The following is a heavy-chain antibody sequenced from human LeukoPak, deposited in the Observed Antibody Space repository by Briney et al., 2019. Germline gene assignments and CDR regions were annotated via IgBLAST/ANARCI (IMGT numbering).Heavy chain of an antibody. CDR3: ARVGYDILTGWGWFDP. CDR2: INAGNGNT. CDR1: GYTYTRYS. V-gene: IGHV1-3*01. J-gene: IGHJ5*02. Sequence: ASVKVSCKASGYTYTRYSMHLVRQAPGQRLEWMGWINAGNGNTEYSQRFQGRVTITRDTSASTAYMELSSLRSEDTAVYYCARVGYDILTGWGWFDPWGQGTLVTVSS. D-gene: IGHD3-9*01.